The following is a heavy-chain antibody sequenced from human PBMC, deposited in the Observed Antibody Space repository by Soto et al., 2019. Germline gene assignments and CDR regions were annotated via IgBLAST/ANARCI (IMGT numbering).Heavy chain of an antibody. J-gene: IGHJ4*02. CDR1: GFTFDDYA. CDR3: AKSRYYDFWSGFDY. CDR2: ISWNSGSI. D-gene: IGHD3-3*01. V-gene: IGHV3-9*01. Sequence: PGGSLRLSCAASGFTFDDYAMHWVRQAPGKGLEWVSGISWNSGSIGYADSVKGRFTISRDNAKNSLYLQMNSLRAEDTALYYCAKSRYYDFWSGFDYWGQGTLVTISS.